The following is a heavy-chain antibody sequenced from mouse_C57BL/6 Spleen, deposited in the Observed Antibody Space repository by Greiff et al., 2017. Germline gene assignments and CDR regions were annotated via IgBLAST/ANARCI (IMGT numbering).Heavy chain of an antibody. CDR1: GFSFTSYG. CDR3: ARTDISLYAMDY. CDR2: IWSGGST. J-gene: IGHJ4*01. Sequence: QVQLLQSGPGLVQPSQSLSITCTVSGFSFTSYGVHWVRQSPGNGLECLGVIWSGGSTDYNATFKSGLTISRDKSKNQVFFKMNSVKAENTAIYYCARTDISLYAMDYWGQGTSVTVSS. V-gene: IGHV2-2*01. D-gene: IGHD6-1*01.